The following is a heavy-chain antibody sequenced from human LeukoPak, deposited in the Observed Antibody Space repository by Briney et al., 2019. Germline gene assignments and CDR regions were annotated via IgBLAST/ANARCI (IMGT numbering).Heavy chain of an antibody. CDR2: IKQDGSEK. J-gene: IGHJ6*03. D-gene: IGHD2-8*01. CDR1: GFTFSSYW. V-gene: IGHV3-7*01. CDR3: AKDRCSNGIGCYYYYMEV. Sequence: GGSLRLSCAASGFTFSSYWMSWVRQAPGKGLEWVANIKQDGSEKYYVDSVKGRFRISRDNSNNILYLQMNSLRTEDTAVYYCAKDRCSNGIGCYYYYMEVWGKGTTVTISS.